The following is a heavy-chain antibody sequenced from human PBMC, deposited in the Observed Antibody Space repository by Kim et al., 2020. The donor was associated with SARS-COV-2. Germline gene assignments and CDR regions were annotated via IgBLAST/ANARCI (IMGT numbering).Heavy chain of an antibody. CDR2: ISGSGGST. CDR1: GFTFSSYA. J-gene: IGHJ6*03. CDR3: AKTGGISSGDYYYYRDV. V-gene: IGHV3-23*01. D-gene: IGHD6-25*01. Sequence: GGSLRLSCAASGFTFSSYAMSWVRQAPGKGLEWVSAISGSGGSTYYADSVKGRFTISRDNSKNTLYLQMNSLRAEDTAVYYCAKTGGISSGDYYYYRDVWGKGTTVTVSS.